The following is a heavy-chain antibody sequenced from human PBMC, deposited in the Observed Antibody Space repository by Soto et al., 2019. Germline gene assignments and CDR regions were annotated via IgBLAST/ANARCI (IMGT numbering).Heavy chain of an antibody. CDR1: GGPVSDALPY. J-gene: IGHJ3*02. CDR3: ARELEGGVFDI. CDR2: LSYTGST. D-gene: IGHD2-8*02. V-gene: IGHV4-30-4*01. Sequence: QVHLQESGPQLVKPSQPLSLTCTVSGGPVSDALPYWTWSRQPPGKGPEWMGYLSYTGSTYYNPSLRNRAPISVDESSNLLSLRLSSVSVADTAVYYGARELEGGVFDIGGRGTLVTVSS.